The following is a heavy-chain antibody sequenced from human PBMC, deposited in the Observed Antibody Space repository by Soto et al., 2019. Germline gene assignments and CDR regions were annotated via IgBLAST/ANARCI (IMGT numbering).Heavy chain of an antibody. CDR2: IYYSGST. V-gene: IGHV4-61*01. D-gene: IGHD7-27*01. CDR1: GGSVSSGSYY. CDR3: ARDYVTGDRFDY. Sequence: SETLSLTCSVSGGSVSSGSYYWSWIRQPPGKGLEWIGYIYYSGSTNYNPSLKSRVTISVDTSKNQFSLKLSSVTAADTAVYYCARDYVTGDRFDYRGQGALVTV. J-gene: IGHJ4*02.